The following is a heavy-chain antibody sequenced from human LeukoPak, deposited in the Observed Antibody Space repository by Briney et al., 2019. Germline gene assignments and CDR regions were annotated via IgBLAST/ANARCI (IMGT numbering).Heavy chain of an antibody. Sequence: GGSLRLSCAASGFTFGSYAMSWVRQAPGKGLEWVSAISGSGDRTFDADSVKGRFTISRDNSKNTLHLQMDSLRAEDTALYYCARCRGLLDPFDYWGQGTLVTASS. CDR3: ARCRGLLDPFDY. V-gene: IGHV3-23*01. CDR2: ISGSGDRT. CDR1: GFTFGSYA. J-gene: IGHJ4*02. D-gene: IGHD4-17*01.